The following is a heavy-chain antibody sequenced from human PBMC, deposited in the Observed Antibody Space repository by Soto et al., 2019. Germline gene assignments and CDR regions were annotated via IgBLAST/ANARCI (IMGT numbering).Heavy chain of an antibody. J-gene: IGHJ3*01. CDR1: GFTFRSYA. CDR2: ISGSGGST. V-gene: IGHV3-23*01. Sequence: EVQLLESGGGLVQPGGSLRLSCAASGFTFRSYAMSWVRQAPGKGLEWVSGISGSGGSTYYADSVKGRFTVSRDNSKNTVYLQMNSLRVEDTAVYYCAKAHSSGYNRDGFEVWCQGTMVTVSS. CDR3: AKAHSSGYNRDGFEV. D-gene: IGHD3-22*01.